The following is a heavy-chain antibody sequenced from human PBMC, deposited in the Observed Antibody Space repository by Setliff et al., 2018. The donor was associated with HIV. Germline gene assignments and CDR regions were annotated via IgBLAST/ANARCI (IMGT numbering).Heavy chain of an antibody. Sequence: PSETLSLTCTVSGGSITGHYWSWIRQPPGKGLEWIGYIHYSGSSNYNPSLKSRVSISLDTSKKQVSLKLNSVTAADTAVYYCARGDNFWSGSYYWGQGTLVTVSS. CDR3: ARGDNFWSGSYY. CDR2: IHYSGSS. V-gene: IGHV4-59*11. J-gene: IGHJ4*02. D-gene: IGHD3-3*01. CDR1: GGSITGHY.